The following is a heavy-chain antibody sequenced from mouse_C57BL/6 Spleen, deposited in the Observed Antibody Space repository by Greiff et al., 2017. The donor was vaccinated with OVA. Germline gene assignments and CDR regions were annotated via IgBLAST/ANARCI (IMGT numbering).Heavy chain of an antibody. V-gene: IGHV2-6-1*01. J-gene: IGHJ3*01. CDR1: GFSLTSYG. D-gene: IGHD5-5*01. Sequence: VKLVESGPGLVAPSQSLSITCTVSGFSLTSYGVHWVRQPPGKGLEWLVVIWSDGSTTYNPALKSRLSISKDNSKSQVFLKMNSLQTDDTAMYYGARHDRNYLAWFAEWGQGTLVTVSA. CDR2: IWSDGST. CDR3: ARHDRNYLAWFAE.